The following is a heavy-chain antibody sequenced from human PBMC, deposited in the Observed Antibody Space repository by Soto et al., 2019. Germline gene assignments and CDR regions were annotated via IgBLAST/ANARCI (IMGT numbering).Heavy chain of an antibody. Sequence: PGGSLRLSCAASGFKFSDQYMTWIRQAPGKGLEWVSKISGGGTTKYYADSVRGRFTVSRDNAKKSVYLQMDSLRVEETAVYYCASDPYYYASGHWGQGTLLTVSS. CDR2: ISGGGTTK. CDR1: GFKFSDQY. D-gene: IGHD3-10*01. V-gene: IGHV3-11*01. J-gene: IGHJ4*02. CDR3: ASDPYYYASGH.